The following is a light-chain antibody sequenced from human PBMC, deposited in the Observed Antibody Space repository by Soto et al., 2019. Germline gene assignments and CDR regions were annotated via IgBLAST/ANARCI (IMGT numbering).Light chain of an antibody. J-gene: IGLJ2*01. V-gene: IGLV2-8*01. CDR3: SSYAGSSNLGV. Sequence: QLVLTQPPSASGSPGQSVTISCTGTSSDVGGYNYVSWYQQHPGKAPKLMIYEVSKRPSGVPGRFSGSKSGNTASLTVSGLQAEDEADYYCSSYAGSSNLGVFGGGTKLTVL. CDR2: EVS. CDR1: SSDVGGYNY.